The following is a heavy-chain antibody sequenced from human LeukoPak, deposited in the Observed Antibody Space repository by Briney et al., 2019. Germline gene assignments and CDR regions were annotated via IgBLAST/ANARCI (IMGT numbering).Heavy chain of an antibody. J-gene: IGHJ4*02. CDR1: GFTFSSYA. CDR2: ISYDGSNK. CDR3: VCKIGSGSVDY. V-gene: IGHV3-30*04. D-gene: IGHD3-10*01. Sequence: GRSLRLSCAASGFTFSSYAMHWVRQAPGKGLEWVAVISYDGSNKYYADSVKGRFTTSRDNSKNTLYLQMNSLRAEDTAVYYCVCKIGSGSVDYWGQGTLVTVSS.